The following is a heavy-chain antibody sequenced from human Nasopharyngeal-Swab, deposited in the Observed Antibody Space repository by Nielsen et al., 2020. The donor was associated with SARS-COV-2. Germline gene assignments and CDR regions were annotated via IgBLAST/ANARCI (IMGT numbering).Heavy chain of an antibody. D-gene: IGHD5-12*01. Sequence: GGSLRLSCAISGFTSSPYTMTWARQAPGKGLQWISYITSGNSVQYADSVRGRFTIPRDNAKNSLHPQMNTLTAEDTAVYYCASERGGGYGDYWGQGTLVTVSS. CDR2: ITSGNSV. CDR1: GFTSSPYT. V-gene: IGHV3-48*04. CDR3: ASERGGGYGDY. J-gene: IGHJ4*02.